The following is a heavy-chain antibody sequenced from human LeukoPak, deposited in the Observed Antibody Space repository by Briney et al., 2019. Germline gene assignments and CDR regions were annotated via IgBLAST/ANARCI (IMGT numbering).Heavy chain of an antibody. D-gene: IGHD6-13*01. CDR1: GGSISSGSYY. V-gene: IGHV4-61*02. J-gene: IGHJ5*02. CDR2: IYTSGST. Sequence: SQTLSLTCTVSGGSISSGSYYWSWIRQPAGKGLEWIGRIYTSGSTNYNPSLKSRVTISVDTSKNQFSLKLSSVTAADTAVHYCARGYSSSWYWFDPWGQGTLVTVSS. CDR3: ARGYSSSWYWFDP.